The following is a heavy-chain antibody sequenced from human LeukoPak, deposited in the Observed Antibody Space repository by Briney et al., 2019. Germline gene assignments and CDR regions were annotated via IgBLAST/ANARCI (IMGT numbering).Heavy chain of an antibody. D-gene: IGHD3-22*01. CDR1: GFTFSSYA. CDR3: ACDRDYYDSSGYYNY. J-gene: IGHJ4*02. Sequence: GGSLRLSCAASGFTFSSYAMSWVRQSPGKGLEWVSAISGSGGNTYSADSVKGRCTISRDNAKNTLYLQMNSLRAEDTAVYYCACDRDYYDSSGYYNYWGQGTLVTVSS. V-gene: IGHV3-23*01. CDR2: ISGSGGNT.